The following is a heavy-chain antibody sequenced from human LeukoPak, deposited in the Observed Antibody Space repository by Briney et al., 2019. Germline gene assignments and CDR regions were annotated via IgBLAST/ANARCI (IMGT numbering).Heavy chain of an antibody. CDR1: GFTFRDYW. D-gene: IGHD6-13*01. CDR3: ARLSGYSSIDY. J-gene: IGHJ4*02. CDR2: LHSDGSNT. V-gene: IGHV3-74*01. Sequence: GGPLRLSCEASGFTFRDYWMHWVRQAPGKGLVWVSRLHSDGSNTTYADSVKGRFTISRDNAKNTLYLQMNSLRAEDTAVYYCARLSGYSSIDYWGQGALVTVSS.